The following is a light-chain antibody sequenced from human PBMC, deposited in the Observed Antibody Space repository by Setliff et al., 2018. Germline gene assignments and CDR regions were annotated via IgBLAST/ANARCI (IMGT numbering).Light chain of an antibody. CDR3: AAWDGNLNGGV. CDR1: DSNIGTNS. V-gene: IGLV1-44*01. J-gene: IGLJ3*02. Sequence: QSVLTQPPSASGTPGQRVTISCSGSDSNIGTNSVNWFQQLPGTAPRLLVYSDNQRPSGVPDRFSGSKSGTSASLVISGLQSEDEADYYCAAWDGNLNGGVFGGGTKVTVL. CDR2: SDN.